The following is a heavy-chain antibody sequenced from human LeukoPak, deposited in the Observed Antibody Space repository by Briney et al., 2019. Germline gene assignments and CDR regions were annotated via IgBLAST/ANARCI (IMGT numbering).Heavy chain of an antibody. CDR2: ISSSSITI. V-gene: IGHV3-48*04. CDR1: GFTFSSYS. D-gene: IGHD2-15*01. Sequence: GGSLRLSCAASGFTFSSYSLNWVRQASGKGLEWVSFISSSSITIYYADSVKGRFTISRDNAEKSLYLQMNSLRAEGTAVYYCARDRGGSYSAIDYWGQGTLVTVSS. CDR3: ARDRGGSYSAIDY. J-gene: IGHJ4*02.